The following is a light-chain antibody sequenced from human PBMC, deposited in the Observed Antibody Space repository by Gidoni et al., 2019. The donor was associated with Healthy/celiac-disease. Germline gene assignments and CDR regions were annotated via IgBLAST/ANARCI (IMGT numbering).Light chain of an antibody. V-gene: IGLV1-51*01. Sequence: QSVLTQPPSVSAAPGQKVTISCSGSSSNIGNNYVSWYQQLPGTAPKLLIYDNKRPSGIPDRFSGSKSGTSATLGITGLQTGDEADYYCGTWDSSLSARIFGGGTKLTVL. CDR3: GTWDSSLSARI. J-gene: IGLJ2*01. CDR2: DN. CDR1: SSNIGNNY.